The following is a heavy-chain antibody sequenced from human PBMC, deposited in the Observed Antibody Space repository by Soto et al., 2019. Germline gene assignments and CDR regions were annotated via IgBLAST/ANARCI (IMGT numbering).Heavy chain of an antibody. J-gene: IGHJ4*02. CDR3: ARIGSREGADFDH. CDR2: IIPLFGTA. Sequence: QVQLVQSGAEVRKPGSSVKVSCKTSGGSFSKDAITWVRQAPGQGLEWMGGIIPLFGTANYAQKFQGRVTITADESTSTTYIELGSLRSEDTAVYYCARIGSREGADFDHWGQGTPVSVSS. CDR1: GGSFSKDA. D-gene: IGHD1-26*01. V-gene: IGHV1-69*12.